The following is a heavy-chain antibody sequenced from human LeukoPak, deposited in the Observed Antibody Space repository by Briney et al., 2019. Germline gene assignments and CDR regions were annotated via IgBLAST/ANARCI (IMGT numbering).Heavy chain of an antibody. CDR2: ISAYNGNT. Sequence: ASVKVSCKASGYTFTSYGISWVRRAPGQGLEWMGWISAYNGNTNYAQKLQGRVTMTTDTSTSTAYMELRSLRSDDTAVYYCARAERRWLQYRYYFDYWGQGTLVTVSS. CDR1: GYTFTSYG. D-gene: IGHD5-24*01. V-gene: IGHV1-18*01. J-gene: IGHJ4*02. CDR3: ARAERRWLQYRYYFDY.